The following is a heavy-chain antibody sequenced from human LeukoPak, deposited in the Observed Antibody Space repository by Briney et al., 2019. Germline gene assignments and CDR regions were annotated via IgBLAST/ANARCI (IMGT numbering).Heavy chain of an antibody. CDR2: ISMISSYI. CDR1: GFTFSSYS. CDR3: ARDPYGYSGYDS. D-gene: IGHD5-12*01. J-gene: IGHJ5*01. V-gene: IGHV3-21*01. Sequence: GGSLRLSCAASGFTFSSYSMNWVRQAPGKGRAWVSSISMISSYIYYADSVKGRFTISRDNAKNSLYLQMNSLRAEDTAVYYCARDPYGYSGYDSWGQGTLVTVSS.